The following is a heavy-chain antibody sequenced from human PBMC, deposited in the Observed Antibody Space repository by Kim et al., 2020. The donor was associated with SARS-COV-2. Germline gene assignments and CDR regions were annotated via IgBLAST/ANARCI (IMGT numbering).Heavy chain of an antibody. CDR2: ISYDGSNK. V-gene: IGHV3-30*04. D-gene: IGHD3-10*01. Sequence: GGSLRLSCAASGFTFSSYAMHWVRQAPGKGLEWVAVISYDGSNKYYADSVKGRFTISRDNSKNTLYLQMNSLRAEDTAVYYCAREPTGVPFDYWGQGTLVTVSS. J-gene: IGHJ4*02. CDR3: AREPTGVPFDY. CDR1: GFTFSSYA.